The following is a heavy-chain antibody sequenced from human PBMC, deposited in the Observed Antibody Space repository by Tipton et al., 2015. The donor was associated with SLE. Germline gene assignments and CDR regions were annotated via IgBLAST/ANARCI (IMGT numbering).Heavy chain of an antibody. J-gene: IGHJ4*02. CDR1: DNAFASYG. CDR2: ISPHNGNT. V-gene: IGHV1-18*04. D-gene: IGHD1-1*01. Sequence: QVQLVQSGAEVKKPGASLKVSCKASDNAFASYGFTWVRQAPGQGLEWMGWISPHNGNTNYAQRFQGRITMTTDTSTNTVYMELRSLRSDDTAVYYCARTYNYAGFDYWGQVTLVTVSS. CDR3: ARTYNYAGFDY.